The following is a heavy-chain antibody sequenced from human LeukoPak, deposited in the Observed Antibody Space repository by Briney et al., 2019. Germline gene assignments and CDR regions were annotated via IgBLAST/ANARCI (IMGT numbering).Heavy chain of an antibody. CDR3: ARAYGDNGYFQLPIDY. CDR2: ITASGDTT. Sequence: PGQSLRLSCAASGFTFSRYAMSWVRQAPGKGLEWVSGITASGDTTHHIDSVKGRFTISRDNSKNTLFLQMNSLEVDDTALYYCARAYGDNGYFQLPIDYWGRGTLVTVSS. D-gene: IGHD3-22*01. V-gene: IGHV3-23*01. J-gene: IGHJ4*02. CDR1: GFTFSRYA.